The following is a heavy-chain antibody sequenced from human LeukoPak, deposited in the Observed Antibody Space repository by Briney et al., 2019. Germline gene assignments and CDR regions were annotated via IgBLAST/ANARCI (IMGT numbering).Heavy chain of an antibody. Sequence: GGSLRLSCEVSGFTFSDHYMSWIRQAPGKRLEWVSYISSGSTYTDYADSVEGRFTISRDNAKNSLYLQMNSLRAEDTAVYYCARGDYGGDYFDYWGQGTLVTVSS. CDR1: GFTFSDHY. CDR3: ARGDYGGDYFDY. CDR2: ISSGSTYT. V-gene: IGHV3-11*05. J-gene: IGHJ4*02. D-gene: IGHD4-23*01.